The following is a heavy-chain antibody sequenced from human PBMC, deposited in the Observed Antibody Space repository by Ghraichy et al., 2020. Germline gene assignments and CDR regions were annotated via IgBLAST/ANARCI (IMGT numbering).Heavy chain of an antibody. D-gene: IGHD3-3*01. V-gene: IGHV3-15*01. J-gene: IGHJ6*03. Sequence: LSLTCAASGFTFSNAWMSWVRQAPGKGLEWVGRIKSKTDGGTTDYAAPVKGRFTISRDDSKNTLYLQMNSLKTEDTAVYYCTTGRITIFGVVINYYYMDVWGKGTTGTVYS. CDR1: GFTFSNAW. CDR2: IKSKTDGGTT. CDR3: TTGRITIFGVVINYYYMDV.